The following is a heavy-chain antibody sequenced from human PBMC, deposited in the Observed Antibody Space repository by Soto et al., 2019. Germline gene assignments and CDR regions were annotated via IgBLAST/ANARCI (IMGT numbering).Heavy chain of an antibody. CDR2: IYWNADK. CDR3: AHRRGFDFGGNSGWDY. D-gene: IGHD2-21*02. J-gene: IGHJ4*02. V-gene: IGHV2-5*01. Sequence: ESGPTLVNPTQTLTLTCTFSGFSLSTSGVGVGWIRQPPGKALEWLALIYWNADKRYSPSLKSRLTITKDTSKNQVVLTMTNMDPVDTATYYCAHRRGFDFGGNSGWDYWGQGTLVTVSS. CDR1: GFSLSTSGVG.